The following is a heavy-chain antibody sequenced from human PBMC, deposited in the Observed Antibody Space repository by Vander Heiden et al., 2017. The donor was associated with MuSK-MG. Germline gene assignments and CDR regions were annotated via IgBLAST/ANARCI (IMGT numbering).Heavy chain of an antibody. D-gene: IGHD1-1*01. Sequence: EVQLVESGGVVVQPGGSLRLSCAASGFTFDDYAMHWVRQAPGKGLEWVSLISWGGGSTYYADSVKGRFTISRDNSKNSLYLQMNSLRAEDTALYYCAKDGGGNDDAFDIWGQGTMVTVSS. CDR1: GFTFDDYA. CDR3: AKDGGGNDDAFDI. V-gene: IGHV3-43D*03. CDR2: ISWGGGST. J-gene: IGHJ3*02.